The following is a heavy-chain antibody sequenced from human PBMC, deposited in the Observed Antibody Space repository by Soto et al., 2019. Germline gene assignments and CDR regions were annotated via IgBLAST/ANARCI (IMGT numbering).Heavy chain of an antibody. CDR1: GYTFTGYY. D-gene: IGHD3-22*01. V-gene: IGHV1-2*04. Sequence: GASVEVSCKASGYTFTGYYMHWVRQAPGQGLEWMGWINPNSGGTNYAQKFQGWVTMTRDTSISTAYMELSRLRSDDTAVYYCARVRVIGYYYDSSGYYYDAFDIWGQGTMVTVSS. J-gene: IGHJ3*02. CDR3: ARVRVIGYYYDSSGYYYDAFDI. CDR2: INPNSGGT.